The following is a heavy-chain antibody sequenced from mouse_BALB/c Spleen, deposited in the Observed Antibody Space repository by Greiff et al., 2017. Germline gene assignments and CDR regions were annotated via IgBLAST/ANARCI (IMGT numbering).Heavy chain of an antibody. V-gene: IGHV5-6-5*01. CDR3: ARGRDYDGRYAMDY. CDR1: GFTFSSYA. CDR2: ISSGGST. D-gene: IGHD2-4*01. Sequence: EVKLVESGGGLVKPGGSLKLSCAASGFTFSSYAMSWVRQTPEKRLEWVASISSGGSTYYPDSVKGRFTISRDNARNILYLQMSSLRSEDTAMYYCARGRDYDGRYAMDYWGQGTSVTVSS. J-gene: IGHJ4*01.